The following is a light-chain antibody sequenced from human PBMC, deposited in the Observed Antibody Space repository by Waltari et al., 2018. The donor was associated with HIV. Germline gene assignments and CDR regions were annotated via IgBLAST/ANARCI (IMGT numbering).Light chain of an antibody. CDR3: QVWDSSSDHWV. CDR1: HIGSKR. J-gene: IGLJ3*02. CDR2: YDS. Sequence: SSLLTQPPSVSAAPGPPDRITCGGNHIGSKRGPWYQQKPGQAPVLVIYYDSDRPAGIPERFSGSNSGNTATLTISRVEAGDEADYYCQVWDSSSDHWVFGGGTKLTVL. V-gene: IGLV3-21*04.